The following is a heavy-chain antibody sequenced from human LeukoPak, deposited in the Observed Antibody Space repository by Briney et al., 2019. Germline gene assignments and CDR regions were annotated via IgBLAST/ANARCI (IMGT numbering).Heavy chain of an antibody. V-gene: IGHV1-69*13. CDR2: IIPIFGTA. D-gene: IGHD3-3*01. Sequence: ASVKVSCKASGGTFSSYAISWVRQAPGQGLEWMGGIIPIFGTANYAQKFQGRVTITADEPTSTAYMELSSLRSEDTAVYYCARDSMSGAHYDFWSGYYLGMDVWGQGTTVTVSS. J-gene: IGHJ6*02. CDR1: GGTFSSYA. CDR3: ARDSMSGAHYDFWSGYYLGMDV.